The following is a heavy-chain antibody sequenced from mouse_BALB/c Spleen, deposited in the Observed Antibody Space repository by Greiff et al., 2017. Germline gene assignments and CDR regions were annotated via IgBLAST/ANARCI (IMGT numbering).Heavy chain of an antibody. CDR1: GFNFTDYY. D-gene: IGHD3-3*01. V-gene: IGHV14-4*02. Sequence: VQLQQSGAELVRSGASVKLSCTASGFNFTDYYMHWVKQRPEQGLEWIGWIDPENGDTEYAPKFQGKATVTADTSSNTTYLQISRLTSEDAAVYDYNSPRRGPGFAYWGQGTLVTVSA. J-gene: IGHJ3*01. CDR2: IDPENGDT. CDR3: NSPRRGPGFAY.